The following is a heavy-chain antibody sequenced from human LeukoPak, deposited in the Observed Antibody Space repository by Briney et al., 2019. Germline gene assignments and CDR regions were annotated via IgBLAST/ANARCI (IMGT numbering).Heavy chain of an antibody. V-gene: IGHV4-39*07. J-gene: IGHJ4*02. Sequence: TPSETLSLTCTVSGGSISSSSYYWGWIRQPPGKGLEWIGSIYYSGSTYYNPSLKSRVTISVDTSKNQFSLKLSSVTAADTAVYYCARVICSGGSCRFDYWGQGTLVTVSS. CDR2: IYYSGST. CDR1: GGSISSSSYY. CDR3: ARVICSGGSCRFDY. D-gene: IGHD2-15*01.